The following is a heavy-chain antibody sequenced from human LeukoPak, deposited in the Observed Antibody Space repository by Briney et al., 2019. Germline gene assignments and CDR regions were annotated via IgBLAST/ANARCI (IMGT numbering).Heavy chain of an antibody. CDR2: INLNSGGT. CDR3: ARGALDPATVTNYFEY. V-gene: IGHV1-2*02. D-gene: IGHD4-17*01. CDR1: GYTFSDHY. J-gene: IGHJ4*02. Sequence: ASVKVSCKASGYTFSDHYMQWVRQAPGQGFEWLGWINLNSGGTSYAQKFQGRVTMTRDTSISTAYMELSRLRSDDTAVYYCARGALDPATVTNYFEYWGQGTLVTVSS.